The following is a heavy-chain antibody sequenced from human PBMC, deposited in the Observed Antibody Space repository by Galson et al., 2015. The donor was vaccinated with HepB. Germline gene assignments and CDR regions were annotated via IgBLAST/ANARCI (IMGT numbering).Heavy chain of an antibody. Sequence: SLRLSCAASGFTFNNYWMSWVRQAPGKGLERVASINQDDSEKYYVDSVKGRFTISRDNAKNSLYLQMNSLRAEDTAVYYCARDDSTGYYYFDYWGQGTLVTVSS. V-gene: IGHV3-7*01. CDR1: GFTFNNYW. D-gene: IGHD3-22*01. CDR2: INQDDSEK. J-gene: IGHJ4*02. CDR3: ARDDSTGYYYFDY.